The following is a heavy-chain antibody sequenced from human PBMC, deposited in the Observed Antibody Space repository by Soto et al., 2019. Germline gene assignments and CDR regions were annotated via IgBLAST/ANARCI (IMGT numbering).Heavy chain of an antibody. CDR3: ARDLRGSPDY. CDR2: INPDGSTT. Sequence: GGFLRLSCAASGFTFSTYWMNWVRQAPGKGLVWVSLINPDGSTTTYADSVKGRFTIFRDNAKNTVYLQMTSLRVEDTAVYYCARDLRGSPDYWGQGTLVTVSS. V-gene: IGHV3-74*01. D-gene: IGHD1-26*01. J-gene: IGHJ4*02. CDR1: GFTFSTYW.